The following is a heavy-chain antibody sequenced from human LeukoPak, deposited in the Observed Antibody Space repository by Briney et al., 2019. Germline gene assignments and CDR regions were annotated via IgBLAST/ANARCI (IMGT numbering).Heavy chain of an antibody. CDR1: GFTFSSHW. D-gene: IGHD6-13*01. Sequence: GGSLRLSCAASGFTFSSHWMHWVRQAPGKGLVWVSRINSDGSSTSYADSVKGRFTISRDNAKNTLYLQMNSLRAEDTAVYYCARESSSWYGAHFDYWGQGTLVTVSS. V-gene: IGHV3-74*01. CDR2: INSDGSST. CDR3: ARESSSWYGAHFDY. J-gene: IGHJ4*02.